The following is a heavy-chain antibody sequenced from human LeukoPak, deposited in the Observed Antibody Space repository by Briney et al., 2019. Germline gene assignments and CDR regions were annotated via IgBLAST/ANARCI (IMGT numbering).Heavy chain of an antibody. CDR3: VRAYYDFWSGYPYFDY. Sequence: GGSLRLSCAASGFTVSSNYMSWVRQAPGKGLEWVSDIYSGGSTYYADSVKGRFTISRDNSKNTLYLQMNSLRAEDTAVYYCVRAYYDFWSGYPYFDYWGQGTLVTVSS. D-gene: IGHD3-3*01. V-gene: IGHV3-53*01. CDR1: GFTVSSNY. J-gene: IGHJ4*02. CDR2: IYSGGST.